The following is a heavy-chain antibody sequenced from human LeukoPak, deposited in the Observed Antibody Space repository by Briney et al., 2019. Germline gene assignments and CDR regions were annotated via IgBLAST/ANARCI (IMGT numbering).Heavy chain of an antibody. V-gene: IGHV1-3*01. D-gene: IGHD3-10*01. CDR2: INAGNGNT. CDR3: AREGNGLLWFGEPYSN. Sequence: ASVKVSCKASGYTFTSYAMHWVRQAPGQRLEWMGWINAGNGNTKYSQKFQGRVTITRDTSASTAYMELSSLRSEDTAAYYCAREGNGLLWFGEPYSNWGQGTLVTVSS. J-gene: IGHJ4*02. CDR1: GYTFTSYA.